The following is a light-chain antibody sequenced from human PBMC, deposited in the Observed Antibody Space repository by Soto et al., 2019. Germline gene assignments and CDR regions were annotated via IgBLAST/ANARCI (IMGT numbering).Light chain of an antibody. Sequence: DIQITQSPSTLSASVGDRVTITCRASQSISSWLAWYQQKPGKAPKLLIYDASSLESGVPSRFSGSGAGTECTRTISSLQPDDVATYYCQQYNSYSGTFGQGTQVDIK. J-gene: IGKJ1*01. CDR1: QSISSW. CDR2: DAS. V-gene: IGKV1-5*01. CDR3: QQYNSYSGT.